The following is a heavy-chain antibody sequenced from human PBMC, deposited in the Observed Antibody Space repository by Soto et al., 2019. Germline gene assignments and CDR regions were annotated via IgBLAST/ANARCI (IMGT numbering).Heavy chain of an antibody. J-gene: IGHJ4*02. CDR3: AIIAVAGRPFDY. CDR1: GYTFTSYD. V-gene: IGHV1-8*01. CDR2: MNPNSGNT. D-gene: IGHD6-19*01. Sequence: QVQLVQSGAEVKKPGASVKVSCKASGYTFTSYDINWVRQATGQGLEWMGWMNPNSGNTGYAQKFQGRVTMTRNTSISTAYMELSSLRYEDTAVYYCAIIAVAGRPFDYWGQGTLVTVSS.